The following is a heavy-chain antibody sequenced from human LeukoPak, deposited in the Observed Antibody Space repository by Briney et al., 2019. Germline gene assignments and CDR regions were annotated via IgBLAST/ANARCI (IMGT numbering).Heavy chain of an antibody. CDR2: ISSSSSYI. CDR1: GFTFSSYR. CDR3: AKGIELWLTYFDH. Sequence: KPGGSLRLSCAASGFTFSSYRMNWVRRAPGKGLEWVSSISSSSSYIYYADSVKGRFTISRDNSKNTLSLQMNSLRAEDTAVYYCAKGIELWLTYFDHWGQGTLVTASS. D-gene: IGHD5-18*01. J-gene: IGHJ4*02. V-gene: IGHV3-21*04.